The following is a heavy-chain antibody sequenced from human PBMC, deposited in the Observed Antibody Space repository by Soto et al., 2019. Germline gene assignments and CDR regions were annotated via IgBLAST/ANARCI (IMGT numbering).Heavy chain of an antibody. D-gene: IGHD5-12*01. V-gene: IGHV4-39*01. J-gene: IGHJ4*02. CDR2: IYYSGST. CDR1: GGSISSSSYY. CDR3: ARGVVATIYDKYYYDY. Sequence: NPSETLSLTCTVSGGSISSSSYYWGWIRQPPGKGLEWIGSIYYSGSTYYNPSLKSRVTISVDTSKNQFSLKLSSVTAADTAVYYCARGVVATIYDKYYYDYWGQGTLVTVSS.